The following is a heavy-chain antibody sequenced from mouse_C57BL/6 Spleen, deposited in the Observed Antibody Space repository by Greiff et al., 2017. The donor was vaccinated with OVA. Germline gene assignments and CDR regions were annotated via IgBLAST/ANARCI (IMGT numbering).Heavy chain of an antibody. V-gene: IGHV2-6*01. CDR3: ASDRGSSGPFAY. D-gene: IGHD3-2*02. Sequence: QVQLKQSGPGLVAPSQSLSITCTVSGFSLTSYGVDWVRQSPGKGLEWLGVIWGVGSTNYNSALKSRLSISKDNSTSQVFLKMNSLQTDDTAMYYCASDRGSSGPFAYWGQGTLVTVSA. J-gene: IGHJ3*01. CDR1: GFSLTSYG. CDR2: IWGVGST.